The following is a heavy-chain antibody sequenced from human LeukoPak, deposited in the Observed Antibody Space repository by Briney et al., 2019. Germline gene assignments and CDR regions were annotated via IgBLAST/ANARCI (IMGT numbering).Heavy chain of an antibody. D-gene: IGHD3-22*01. CDR3: ATLGGSDSSGYYEVDY. CDR1: GGTFSSYA. Sequence: GASVKVSCKASGGTFSSYAISWVRQAPGQGLEWMGRIIPILGIANYAQKFQGRVTITADKSTSTAYMELSSLRSEDTAVYYCATLGGSDSSGYYEVDYWGQGTLVTVSS. V-gene: IGHV1-69*04. CDR2: IIPILGIA. J-gene: IGHJ4*02.